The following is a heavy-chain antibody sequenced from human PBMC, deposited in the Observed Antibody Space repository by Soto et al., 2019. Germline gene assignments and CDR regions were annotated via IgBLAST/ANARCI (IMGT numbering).Heavy chain of an antibody. CDR3: AKDAVYGDGLWLVAD. Sequence: DVQLLESGGGLVQPGGSLRLSCAASGFSFSKYAMIWVRQGPGKGQEWVSGITGSGGTIEYAASVKGRFTISRDNSKNTVDLQMNSLRAEDTAMYYCAKDAVYGDGLWLVADWGQGTLVSVS. D-gene: IGHD2-21*02. V-gene: IGHV3-23*01. CDR2: ITGSGGTI. CDR1: GFSFSKYA. J-gene: IGHJ4*02.